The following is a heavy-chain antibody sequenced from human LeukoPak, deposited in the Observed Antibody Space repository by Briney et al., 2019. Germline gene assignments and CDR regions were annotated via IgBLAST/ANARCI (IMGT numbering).Heavy chain of an antibody. Sequence: GRSLRLSCAASGFTFSSYGMHWVRQAPGKGLGWVAVIWYDGSNKYYADSVKGRFTISRDNSKNTLYLQMNSLRAEDTAVYYCARDQGEQYQLPYYYGMDVWGQGTTVTVSS. V-gene: IGHV3-33*01. D-gene: IGHD2-2*01. CDR2: IWYDGSNK. J-gene: IGHJ6*02. CDR3: ARDQGEQYQLPYYYGMDV. CDR1: GFTFSSYG.